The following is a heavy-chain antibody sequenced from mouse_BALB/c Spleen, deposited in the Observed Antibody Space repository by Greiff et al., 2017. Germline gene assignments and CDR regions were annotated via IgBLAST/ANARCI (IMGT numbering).Heavy chain of an antibody. CDR2: ISSGGST. D-gene: IGHD1-1*01. CDR1: GFTFSSYA. J-gene: IGHJ4*01. Sequence: DVKLQESGGGLVKPGGSLKLSCAASGFTFSSYAMSWVRQTPEKRLEWVASISSGGSTYYPDSVKGRFTISRDNARNILYLQMSSLRSEDTAMYYCANYYGSKVLYAMDYWGQGTSVTVSS. CDR3: ANYYGSKVLYAMDY. V-gene: IGHV5-6-5*01.